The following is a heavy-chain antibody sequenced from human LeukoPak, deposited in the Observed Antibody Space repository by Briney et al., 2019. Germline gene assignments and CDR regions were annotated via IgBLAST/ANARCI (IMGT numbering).Heavy chain of an antibody. CDR1: GFTFSTYY. CDR3: GSATSGYFH. D-gene: IGHD3-22*01. V-gene: IGHV3-74*01. CDR2: ISTDGSIT. J-gene: IGHJ4*02. Sequence: GGSLRLSCTASGFTFSTYYMHWVRQTPGKGLVWVSRISTDGSITNYADSVKGRFTISRDNAKNTLYLQMNSLRAEDTAVYYCGSATSGYFHWGQGTLVTVSS.